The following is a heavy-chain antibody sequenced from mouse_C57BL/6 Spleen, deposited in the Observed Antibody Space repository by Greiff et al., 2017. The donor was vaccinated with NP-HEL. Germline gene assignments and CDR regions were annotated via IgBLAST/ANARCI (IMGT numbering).Heavy chain of an antibody. D-gene: IGHD2-1*01. V-gene: IGHV1-15*01. CDR1: GYTFTDYE. J-gene: IGHJ3*01. CDR3: TRSLIDGNYVGVWFAY. Sequence: QVHVKQSGAELVRPGASVTLSCKASGYTFTDYEMHWVKQTPVHGLEWIGAIDPETGGTAYNQKFKGKAILTADKSSSTAYMELRSLTSEDSAVYYCTRSLIDGNYVGVWFAYWGQGTLVTVSA. CDR2: IDPETGGT.